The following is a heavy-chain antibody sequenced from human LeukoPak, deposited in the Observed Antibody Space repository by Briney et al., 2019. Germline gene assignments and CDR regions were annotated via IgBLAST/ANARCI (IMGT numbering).Heavy chain of an antibody. Sequence: KHSQTLSLTCAISGDSVSSNNAVWNWVRQSPSRGLEWLGKTYYRSKWLNDSAVSVKSRITINPDTSKNQISLQLNSVTPEDTAVYYCARSVWGGALDIWGQGTTVAVSS. D-gene: IGHD3-16*01. V-gene: IGHV6-1*01. CDR2: TYYRSKWLN. CDR1: GDSVSSNNAV. J-gene: IGHJ3*02. CDR3: ARSVWGGALDI.